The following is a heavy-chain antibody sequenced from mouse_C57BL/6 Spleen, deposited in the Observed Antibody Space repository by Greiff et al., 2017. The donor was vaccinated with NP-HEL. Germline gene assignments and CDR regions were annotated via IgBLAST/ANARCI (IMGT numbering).Heavy chain of an antibody. Sequence: EVQLQQSGPELVKPGASVKISCKASGYTFTDYYMNWVKQSHGKSLEWIGDINPNNGGTSYKQKFKGKATLTVDKSSSTAYMELRTLTSEDSAVYYWARYPPYCNSWYFDVWGTGTTVTVSS. V-gene: IGHV1-26*01. D-gene: IGHD2-1*01. CDR3: ARYPPYCNSWYFDV. CDR1: GYTFTDYY. J-gene: IGHJ1*03. CDR2: INPNNGGT.